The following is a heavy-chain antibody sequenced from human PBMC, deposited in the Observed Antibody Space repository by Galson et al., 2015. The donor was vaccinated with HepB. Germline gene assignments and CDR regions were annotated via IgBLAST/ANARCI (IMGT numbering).Heavy chain of an antibody. V-gene: IGHV3-66*01. D-gene: IGHD6-19*01. Sequence: SLRLSCAASGFTVSSNYMSWVRQAPGKGLEWVSVIYSGGTTYYADSVKGRFTISRDNSKNTLYLQMNSLRAEDTAVYYCARDKAVAGTGGTDAFDIWGQGTMVTVSS. CDR2: IYSGGTT. CDR3: ARDKAVAGTGGTDAFDI. J-gene: IGHJ3*02. CDR1: GFTVSSNY.